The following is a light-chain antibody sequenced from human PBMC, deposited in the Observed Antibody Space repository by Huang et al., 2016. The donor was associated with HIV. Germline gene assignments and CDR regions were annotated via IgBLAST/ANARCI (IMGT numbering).Light chain of an antibody. V-gene: IGKV1-39*01. CDR2: AAT. CDR3: QQSYNTPPWT. J-gene: IGKJ1*01. CDR1: QSIDNY. Sequence: DIQMTQSPSSLSASVGDRVTITCRASQSIDNYLNWYQQMPGKAPKLLIYAATSLQSGVAARLSGSGSGTEFALSITSLQPDDFATYNCQQSYNTPPWTFGQGTKVEI.